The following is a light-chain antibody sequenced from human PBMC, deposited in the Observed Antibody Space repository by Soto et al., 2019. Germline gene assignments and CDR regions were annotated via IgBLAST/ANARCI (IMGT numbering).Light chain of an antibody. Sequence: EIVLTQSPGTLSVSPGERVTLSCRASESLSTFLAWYQQKPGQAPRLLIYGASTNATGIPARFSGSGSATDFTLTISSLQSEDSAVYYCQSYNDWPFAFGQGTKLEI. J-gene: IGKJ2*01. CDR2: GAS. V-gene: IGKV3-15*01. CDR1: ESLSTF. CDR3: QSYNDWPFA.